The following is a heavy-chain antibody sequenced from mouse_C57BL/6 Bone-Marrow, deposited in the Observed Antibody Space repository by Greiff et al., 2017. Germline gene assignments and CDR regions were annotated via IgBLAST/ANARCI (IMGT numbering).Heavy chain of an antibody. CDR3: ARELLRSWYFDV. J-gene: IGHJ1*03. CDR2: IWSGGST. CDR1: GFSLTSYG. V-gene: IGHV2-2*01. Sequence: VQLQQSGPGLVQPSQSLSITCTVSGFSLTSYGVHWVRQSPGKGLEWLGVIWSGGSTDYNAAFISRLSISKDNSKSQVFFKMNSLQADDTAIYYCARELLRSWYFDVWGTGTTVTVSS. D-gene: IGHD1-1*01.